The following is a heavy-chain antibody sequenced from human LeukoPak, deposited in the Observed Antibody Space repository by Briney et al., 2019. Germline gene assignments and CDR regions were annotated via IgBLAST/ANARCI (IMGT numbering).Heavy chain of an antibody. CDR3: ARDIIAAAGRRLKWFDP. CDR2: INPNSGGT. CDR1: GYTFTGYY. D-gene: IGHD6-13*01. J-gene: IGHJ5*02. V-gene: IGHV1-2*02. Sequence: ASVKVSCKASGYTFTGYYMHWVRQAPGQGLEWMGWINPNSGGTNYAQKFQGRVTMTRDTSISTAYMELSRLRSDDTAVYYCARDIIAAAGRRLKWFDPWGQGTLVTVSS.